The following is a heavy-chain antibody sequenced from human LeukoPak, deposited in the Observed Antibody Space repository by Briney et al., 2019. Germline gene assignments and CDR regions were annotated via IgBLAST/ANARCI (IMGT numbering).Heavy chain of an antibody. CDR3: ARCVDTAMTDAFDI. CDR2: IYYSGST. CDR1: GGSISSYY. D-gene: IGHD5-18*01. Sequence: SETLSLTCTVSGGSISSYYWSWIRQPPGKGLEWIGYIYYSGSTNYNPSLKSRVTISVDTSKNQFSLKLSSVTAADTAVYYCARCVDTAMTDAFDIWGQGTMVTVSS. J-gene: IGHJ3*02. V-gene: IGHV4-59*01.